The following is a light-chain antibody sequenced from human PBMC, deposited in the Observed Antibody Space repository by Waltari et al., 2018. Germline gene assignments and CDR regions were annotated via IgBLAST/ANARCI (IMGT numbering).Light chain of an antibody. J-gene: IGKJ1*01. Sequence: DIVMAQSPDSLAVSLGERATINCGSSQSVLSTSTGKSYLAWYQQKPGQPPKLLIYWASTRESGVLDRFSGSGSGTDFTLTISSLQAEDVAVYYCQQYYDTPWTFGQGTKVEIK. V-gene: IGKV4-1*01. CDR3: QQYYDTPWT. CDR2: WAS. CDR1: QSVLSTSTGKSY.